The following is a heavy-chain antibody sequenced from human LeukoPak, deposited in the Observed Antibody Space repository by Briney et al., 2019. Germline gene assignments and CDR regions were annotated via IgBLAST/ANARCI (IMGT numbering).Heavy chain of an antibody. CDR1: GFPFSTLG. J-gene: IGHJ4*01. Sequence: GGSLRLSCSASGFPFSTLGMHWVRQAPGKGLEHVSTIGSDGDGTYYADSVKDRFIISRDNSRNAVYLQMSSLRPEDTAVYYCVSPVFINFWGQGTLVTVSS. V-gene: IGHV3-64D*06. CDR3: VSPVFINF. CDR2: IGSDGDGT. D-gene: IGHD1-14*01.